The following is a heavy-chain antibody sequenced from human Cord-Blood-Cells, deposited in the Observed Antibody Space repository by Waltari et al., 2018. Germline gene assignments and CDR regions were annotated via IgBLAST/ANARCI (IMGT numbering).Heavy chain of an antibody. CDR2: INHSGST. J-gene: IGHJ6*02. CDR3: ARKYDFWSGYYYYYYGMDV. D-gene: IGHD3-3*01. V-gene: IGHV4-34*01. Sequence: QVQLQQWGAGLLKPSETLSLTCAVYGGSFSGYSWSWIPQHPGTGLEWIGEINHSGSTNYNPSLKSRVTISVDTSKNQFSLKLSSVTAADTAVYYCARKYDFWSGYYYYYYGMDVWGQGTTVTVSS. CDR1: GGSFSGYS.